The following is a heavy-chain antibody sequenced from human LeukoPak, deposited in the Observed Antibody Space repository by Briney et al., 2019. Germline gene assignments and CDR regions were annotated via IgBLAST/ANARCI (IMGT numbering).Heavy chain of an antibody. D-gene: IGHD3-3*01. CDR1: GGSISSYY. CDR2: IYYSGST. Sequence: SENLSLTCTVSGGSISSYYWSWIRQPPGKGLEWIGYIYYSGSTNYNPSLKSRVTISVDTSKNQFSLKLSSVTAADTAVYYCARGFYDFWSGYYNRNWFDPWGQGTLVTVSS. V-gene: IGHV4-59*01. CDR3: ARGFYDFWSGYYNRNWFDP. J-gene: IGHJ5*02.